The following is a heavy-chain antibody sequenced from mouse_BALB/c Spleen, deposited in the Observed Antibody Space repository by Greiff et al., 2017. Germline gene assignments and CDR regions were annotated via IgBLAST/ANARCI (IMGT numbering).Heavy chain of an antibody. Sequence: EVLVVESGGGLVQPGGSLRLSCATSGFTFTDYYMSWVRQTPGKALEWLGFIRNKANGYTTEYSASVKGRFTIARDNAQSILYLQMNTLRAEASATYAFASAHYYCSGPFAYWGQGTLVTVSA. CDR2: IRNKANGYTT. CDR1: GFTFTDYY. V-gene: IGHV7-3*02. CDR3: ASAHYYCSGPFAY. D-gene: IGHD1-1*01. J-gene: IGHJ3*01.